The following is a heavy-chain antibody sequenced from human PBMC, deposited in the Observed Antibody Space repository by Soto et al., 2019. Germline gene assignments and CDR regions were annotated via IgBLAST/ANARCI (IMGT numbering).Heavy chain of an antibody. V-gene: IGHV3-23*01. Sequence: EVQLLESGGGLVQPGGSLRLSCAASGFTFSSYAMSWVRQAPGKGLEWVSAISGSGGSTYYADSVKGRFTISRDNSKNTVYLQMNSLRAEDTAVYYCAKDVVGLRVSYGMDVWGQGTTVTVSS. D-gene: IGHD4-17*01. CDR3: AKDVVGLRVSYGMDV. J-gene: IGHJ6*02. CDR2: ISGSGGST. CDR1: GFTFSSYA.